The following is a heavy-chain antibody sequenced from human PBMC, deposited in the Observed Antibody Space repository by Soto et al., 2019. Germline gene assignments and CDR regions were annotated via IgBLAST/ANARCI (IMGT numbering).Heavy chain of an antibody. Sequence: GSAVKVSCKASGVTPSNSAISWVRQAPVQGLEWMGCIIPVFGLVKYAQNFQGRVTITADEYTNTDYMELSSLRPEDTAVYYCAGCRIVVVGSRAYYGIDVWGQGTTVTVSS. CDR2: IIPVFGLV. CDR1: GVTPSNSA. D-gene: IGHD3-22*01. CDR3: AGCRIVVVGSRAYYGIDV. J-gene: IGHJ6*02. V-gene: IGHV1-69*13.